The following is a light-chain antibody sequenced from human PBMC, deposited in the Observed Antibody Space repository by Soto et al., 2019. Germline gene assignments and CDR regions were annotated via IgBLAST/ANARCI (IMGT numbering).Light chain of an antibody. Sequence: AIRMNQSPSSFSASTGDRVTITCRASQGISSHLDWYQVKPGKAPRLLIYTASYLESGVPSRFSGSGSGTDFPLTISSMQSEDFAVYYGKQYFSYQLTVGGGTKVEIK. V-gene: IGKV1-8*01. CDR3: KQYFSYQLT. J-gene: IGKJ4*01. CDR1: QGISSH. CDR2: TAS.